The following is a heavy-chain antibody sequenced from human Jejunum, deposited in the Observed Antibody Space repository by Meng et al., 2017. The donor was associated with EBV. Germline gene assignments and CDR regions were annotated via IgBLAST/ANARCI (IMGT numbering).Heavy chain of an antibody. CDR2: MHPGGST. V-gene: IGHV4-4*02. Sequence: QVVLQETCLRLVKPSGTLSFTCAVSGDSTSSSHWWSWVRQPPGKGLEWIGEMHPGGSTNYNPSLKSRVTISGDNSKNQFSLKLTSVTAADTAVYYCAKSNDYSLNSWGQGTLVTVSS. CDR3: AKSNDYSLNS. D-gene: IGHD4-11*01. J-gene: IGHJ4*02. CDR1: GDSTSSSHW.